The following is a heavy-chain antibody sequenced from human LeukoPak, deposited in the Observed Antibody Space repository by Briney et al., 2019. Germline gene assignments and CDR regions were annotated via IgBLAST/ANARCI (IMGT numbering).Heavy chain of an antibody. D-gene: IGHD3-10*01. Sequence: GASVKVSCKASGYTFTGYYIHWVRQAPGQGLEWMGWINPKSGGTNYAQKFQGWVTMTRDTSISTAYMELSRLRSDDTAVYYCARARGADYYGSGSENNWFDPWGQGTLVTVSS. CDR1: GYTFTGYY. CDR2: INPKSGGT. J-gene: IGHJ5*02. V-gene: IGHV1-2*04. CDR3: ARARGADYYGSGSENNWFDP.